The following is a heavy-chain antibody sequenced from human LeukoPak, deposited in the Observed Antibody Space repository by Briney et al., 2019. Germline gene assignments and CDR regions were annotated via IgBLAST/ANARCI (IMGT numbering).Heavy chain of an antibody. D-gene: IGHD3-10*02. CDR2: IYGSGNI. CDR3: ARADYVDRNDAFDI. CDR1: GASISNYY. V-gene: IGHV4-4*07. J-gene: IGHJ3*02. Sequence: SVTLSLTCTVSGASISNYYWGWIRQPAGKGLEWIGRIYGSGNINYNPSLKSRVTMSLDTSKNQFSLKMNFVTAADTAVYYCARADYVDRNDAFDIWGQGTMVTVSS.